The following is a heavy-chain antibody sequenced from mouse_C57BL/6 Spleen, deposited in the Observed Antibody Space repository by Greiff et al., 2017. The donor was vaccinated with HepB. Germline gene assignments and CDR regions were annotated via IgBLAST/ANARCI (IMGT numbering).Heavy chain of an antibody. CDR3: ARENYSNYGLTY. J-gene: IGHJ3*01. CDR2: IYPGDGDT. D-gene: IGHD2-5*01. Sequence: VQLQQSGPELVKPGASVKISCKASGYAFSSSWMNWVKQRPGKGLEWIGRIYPGDGDTNYNGKFKGKATLTADKSSSTAYMQLSSLTPEDSAVYFCARENYSNYGLTYWGQGTLVTVSA. V-gene: IGHV1-82*01. CDR1: GYAFSSSW.